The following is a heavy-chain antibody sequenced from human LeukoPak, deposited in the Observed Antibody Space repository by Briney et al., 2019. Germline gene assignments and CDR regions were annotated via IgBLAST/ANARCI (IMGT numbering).Heavy chain of an antibody. V-gene: IGHV3-23*01. CDR3: AKGIYSSGWSYFDY. CDR1: GFTFSSYA. D-gene: IGHD6-19*01. J-gene: IGHJ4*01. CDR2: ISGSGGST. Sequence: GGSLRLSCAASGFTFSSYAMSWVRQAPGKGLEWVSAISGSGGSTYYADSVKGRFTISRDNSKNTLSLQMNSLRAEDTAVYYCAKGIYSSGWSYFDYWGHGTLVTVSS.